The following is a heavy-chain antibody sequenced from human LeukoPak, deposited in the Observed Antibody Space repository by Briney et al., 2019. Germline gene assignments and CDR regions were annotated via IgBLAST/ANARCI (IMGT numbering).Heavy chain of an antibody. CDR3: ARGPGY. V-gene: IGHV4-34*01. CDR2: INHSGST. Sequence: SETLSLTCAVYGGSFSGYYWSWIRQPPGKGLEWIGEINHSGSTNYNPSLKSRVTISVDTSKNQFSLKLSSVTAADTAVYCCARGPGYWGQGTLVTVSS. CDR1: GGSFSGYY. J-gene: IGHJ4*02.